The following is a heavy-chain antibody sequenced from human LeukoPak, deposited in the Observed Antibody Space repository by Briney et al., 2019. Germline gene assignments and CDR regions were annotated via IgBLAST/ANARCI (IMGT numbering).Heavy chain of an antibody. CDR1: GFTFSSYA. V-gene: IGHV3-23*01. D-gene: IGHD3-22*01. J-gene: IGHJ3*02. Sequence: GGSLRLSCAASGFTFSSYAMSWVRQAPGKGLEWVSAISGSGGSTYYADSVKGRFTISRDNAKNSLYLQMNSLRAEDTAVYYCARDGYYDSSGYVPDAFDIWGQGTMVTVSS. CDR2: ISGSGGST. CDR3: ARDGYYDSSGYVPDAFDI.